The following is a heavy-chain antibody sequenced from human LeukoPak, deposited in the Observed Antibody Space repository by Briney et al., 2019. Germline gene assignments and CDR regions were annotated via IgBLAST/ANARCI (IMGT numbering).Heavy chain of an antibody. Sequence: SETLSLTCTVSGGSISSYYWSWIRQPPGKGLEWIGYIYYSGSTNYNPSLKSRVTISVDTSKNQFSLKLSSVTAADTAVYYCARVSFMGSLPLVVVTPTDAYFDLWGRGTLVTVSS. CDR2: IYYSGST. CDR1: GGSISSYY. CDR3: ARVSFMGSLPLVVVTPTDAYFDL. D-gene: IGHD2-15*01. J-gene: IGHJ2*01. V-gene: IGHV4-59*01.